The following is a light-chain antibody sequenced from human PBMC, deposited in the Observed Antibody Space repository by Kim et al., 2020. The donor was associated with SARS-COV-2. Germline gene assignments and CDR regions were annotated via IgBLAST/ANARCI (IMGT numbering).Light chain of an antibody. Sequence: VSPGQTASISCSGDKLGDKYACWYQQKPGQSPVLGIYEDTKRPSGIPERFSGSNSGNTATLTISGTQAVDEADYYCQAWDSSTVVFGGGTKVTVL. CDR2: EDT. CDR1: KLGDKY. J-gene: IGLJ2*01. V-gene: IGLV3-1*01. CDR3: QAWDSSTVV.